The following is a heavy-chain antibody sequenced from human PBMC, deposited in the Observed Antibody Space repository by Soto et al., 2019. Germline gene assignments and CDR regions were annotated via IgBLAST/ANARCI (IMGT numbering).Heavy chain of an antibody. Sequence: SVKVSCKASGGTFSSYAISWVRQAPGQGLEWMGGIIPIFGTANYAQKFQGRVTITADESTSTAYMELSSLRSEDTAVYYCARARSSYYYDSSAEYAFDIWGQGTMVTVSS. V-gene: IGHV1-69*13. D-gene: IGHD3-22*01. CDR1: GGTFSSYA. J-gene: IGHJ3*02. CDR2: IIPIFGTA. CDR3: ARARSSYYYDSSAEYAFDI.